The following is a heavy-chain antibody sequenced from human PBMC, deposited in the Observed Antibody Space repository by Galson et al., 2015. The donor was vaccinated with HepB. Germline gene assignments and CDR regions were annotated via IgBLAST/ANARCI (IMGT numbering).Heavy chain of an antibody. CDR2: INTYNSNT. Sequence: SVKVSCKASGYTFTSYGISWVRQAPGQGLEWMGWINTYNSNTHYAQNLQGRVTMTTDTSTSTAYVGLRSLRSDDTAVYYCARVPNPYEYDHSGPFDYWGQGTLVTVSS. J-gene: IGHJ4*02. CDR1: GYTFTSYG. V-gene: IGHV1-18*04. D-gene: IGHD3-22*01. CDR3: ARVPNPYEYDHSGPFDY.